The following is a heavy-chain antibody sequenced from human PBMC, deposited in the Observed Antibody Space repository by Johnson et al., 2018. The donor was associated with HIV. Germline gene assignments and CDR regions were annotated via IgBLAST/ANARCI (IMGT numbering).Heavy chain of an antibody. D-gene: IGHD6-13*01. J-gene: IGHJ3*02. CDR2: ILYDGSNK. CDR1: GFTFSSYA. CDR3: AKDKWSSSWTNDAFDI. V-gene: IGHV3-30-3*01. Sequence: QVQLVESGGGVVQPGRSLRLSCAASGFTFSSYAMHWVRQAPGKGLEWVAGILYDGSNKYSAASVKGRFTISRDNSKNTLYLQMIVLRAEDTAMYFCAKDKWSSSWTNDAFDIWGQGTMVTVSS.